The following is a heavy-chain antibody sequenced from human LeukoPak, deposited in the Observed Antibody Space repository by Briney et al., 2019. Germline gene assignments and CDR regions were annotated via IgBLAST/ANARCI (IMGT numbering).Heavy chain of an antibody. J-gene: IGHJ6*03. Sequence: ASVKVSCKASGYTFTSYDINWVRQATGQGLEWMGWMNPNSGNTGYAQKFQGRVTITRNTSISTAYIELSSLRSEDTAVYYCARGGFDRGYGGRRNYYYYYMDVWGKGTTVTVSS. CDR2: MNPNSGNT. CDR3: ARGGFDRGYGGRRNYYYYYMDV. V-gene: IGHV1-8*03. D-gene: IGHD5-18*01. CDR1: GYTFTSYD.